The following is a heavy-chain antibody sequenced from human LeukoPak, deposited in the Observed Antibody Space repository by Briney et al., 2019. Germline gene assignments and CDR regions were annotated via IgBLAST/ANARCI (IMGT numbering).Heavy chain of an antibody. CDR2: IYYSGNS. J-gene: IGHJ4*02. Sequence: SETLSLTCTVSGGSISSYYWSWIRQPPGKGLEWIGYIYYSGNSNYNPSLKSRVTISVDTSKNQISLKLSSVTAADTSVYLCARGSGWYYYWGQGTLVTVSS. V-gene: IGHV4-59*01. CDR1: GGSISSYY. CDR3: ARGSGWYYY. D-gene: IGHD6-19*01.